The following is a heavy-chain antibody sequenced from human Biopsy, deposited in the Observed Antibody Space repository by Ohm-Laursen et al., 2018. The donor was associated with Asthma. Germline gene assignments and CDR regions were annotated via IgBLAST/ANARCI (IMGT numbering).Heavy chain of an antibody. D-gene: IGHD3-22*01. J-gene: IGHJ4*02. CDR2: IYSGGTS. CDR1: GFAVSRDH. Sequence: SLRLSCAAAGFAVSRDHMFWVRQAPGKGLEWVSVIYSGGTSHTADSVRGRFTISRDYSKNTLYLQMHSLRAEDTAVYYCARGDSSNWSHYYFDYWGQGTLVTVSS. V-gene: IGHV3-53*01. CDR3: ARGDSSNWSHYYFDY.